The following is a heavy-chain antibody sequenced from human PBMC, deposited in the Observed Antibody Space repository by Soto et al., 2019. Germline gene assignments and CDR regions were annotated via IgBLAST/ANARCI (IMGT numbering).Heavy chain of an antibody. CDR3: ARDGAGRGFNWFDP. J-gene: IGHJ5*02. D-gene: IGHD6-19*01. CDR2: ISYDGSNK. Sequence: VQLVETGRGVVQPGRSLRLSCAASGFTFSSYAMHWVRQAPGKGLEWVAVISYDGSNKYYADSVKGRFTISRANSKNRLCLQINSLRAERTTVDYCARDGAGRGFNWFDPWGQGTLVTVSS. CDR1: GFTFSSYA. V-gene: IGHV3-30*01.